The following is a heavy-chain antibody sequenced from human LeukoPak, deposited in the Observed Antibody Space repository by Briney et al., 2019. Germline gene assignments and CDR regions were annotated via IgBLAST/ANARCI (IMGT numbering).Heavy chain of an antibody. J-gene: IGHJ4*02. CDR3: AREYYYDSSGYYGGGYFDY. CDR2: ISGSGGST. D-gene: IGHD3-22*01. CDR1: GLTFSNVW. V-gene: IGHV3-23*01. Sequence: GGSLRLSCAASGLTFSNVWMSWVRQAPGKGLEWVSAISGSGGSTYYADSVKGRFTISRDNSKNTLYLQMNSLRAEDTAVYYCAREYYYDSSGYYGGGYFDYWGQGTLVTVSS.